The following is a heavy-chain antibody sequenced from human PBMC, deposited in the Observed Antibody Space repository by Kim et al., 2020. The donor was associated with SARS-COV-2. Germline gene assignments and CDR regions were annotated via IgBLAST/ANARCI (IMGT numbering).Heavy chain of an antibody. J-gene: IGHJ4*02. D-gene: IGHD4-17*01. CDR2: INPNSGGT. CDR1: GYTFTGYY. CDR3: ARDGDLDDYGDYGRLAGSGFDY. V-gene: IGHV1-2*06. Sequence: ASVKVSCKASGYTFTGYYMHWVRQAPGQGLEWMGRINPNSGGTNYAQKFQGRVTMTRDTSISTAYMELSRLRSDDTAVYYCARDGDLDDYGDYGRLAGSGFDYWGQGTLVTVSS.